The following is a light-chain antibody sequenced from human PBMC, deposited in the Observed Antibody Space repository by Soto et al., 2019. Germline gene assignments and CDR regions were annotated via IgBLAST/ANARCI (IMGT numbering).Light chain of an antibody. CDR2: AAS. J-gene: IGKJ1*01. V-gene: IGKV1-39*01. Sequence: DVQMTQSPTSLSASVGDRVNITCRASQRVHNYLNWYQLKPGEAPKLLISAASTLQIGVPSRFGGSGSGTSFTLAISGLQPEDLATYYCQQSYITPWTVGQGTKVEIK. CDR1: QRVHNY. CDR3: QQSYITPWT.